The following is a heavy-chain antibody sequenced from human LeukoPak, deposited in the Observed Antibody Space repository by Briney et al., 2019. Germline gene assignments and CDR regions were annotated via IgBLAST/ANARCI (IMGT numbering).Heavy chain of an antibody. CDR2: ISYDGRNE. CDR3: ARDYYNSGSYPFDS. CDR1: GFTFSYHA. V-gene: IGHV3-30*04. D-gene: IGHD3-10*01. Sequence: GGSLRLSCTGSGFTFSYHALHWVRQAPGKGLQWLTVISYDGRNEYYADSVTGRFTFSRDNARNSLYLQMSSLRDDDTAVYYCARDYYNSGSYPFDSWGQGTLVTVSS. J-gene: IGHJ4*02.